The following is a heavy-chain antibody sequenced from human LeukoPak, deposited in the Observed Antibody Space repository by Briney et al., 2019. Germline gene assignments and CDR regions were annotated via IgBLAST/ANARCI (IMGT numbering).Heavy chain of an antibody. CDR1: GFTVSSIY. V-gene: IGHV3-53*01. CDR2: IYSDGNT. CDR3: AGDTHSSSWYDH. J-gene: IGHJ5*02. D-gene: IGHD6-19*01. Sequence: GRSLRLSCAVSGFTVSSIYMSWVRQAPGKGLEWVSFIYSDGNTYYADSVKGRFTLSRDSSRNTLYLQMNSLRVDDTAVYYCAGDTHSSSWYDHWGQGTLVTVSS.